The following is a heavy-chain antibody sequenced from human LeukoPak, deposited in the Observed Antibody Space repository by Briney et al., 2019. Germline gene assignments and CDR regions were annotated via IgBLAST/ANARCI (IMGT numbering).Heavy chain of an antibody. V-gene: IGHV3-21*01. D-gene: IGHD6-19*01. CDR2: ISSSSSYI. J-gene: IGHJ4*02. CDR1: GXTFSSYS. Sequence: GGSLRLSCAASGXTFSSYSMNWVRQAPGKGLEWVSSISSSSSYIYYADSVKGRFTISRDNAKNSLYLQMNSLRAEDTAVYYCARDIAVAGNNYWGQGTLVTVSS. CDR3: ARDIAVAGNNY.